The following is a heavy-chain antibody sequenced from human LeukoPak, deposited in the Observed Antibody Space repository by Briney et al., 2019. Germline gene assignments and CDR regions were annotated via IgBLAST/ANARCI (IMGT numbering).Heavy chain of an antibody. Sequence: PGGSLRLSCAASGFIVSGNHMTWVRQAPGKGLEWVSYISSSGSTIYYADSVKGRFTISRDNAKNSLYLQMNSLRAEDTAVYYCAELGITMIGGVWGKGTTVTISS. V-gene: IGHV3-11*04. J-gene: IGHJ6*04. CDR3: AELGITMIGGV. CDR2: ISSSGSTI. CDR1: GFIVSGNH. D-gene: IGHD3-10*02.